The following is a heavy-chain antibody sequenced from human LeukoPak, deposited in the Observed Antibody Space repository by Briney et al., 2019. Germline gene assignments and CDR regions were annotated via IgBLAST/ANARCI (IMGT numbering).Heavy chain of an antibody. CDR1: GGSISSSSYY. CDR2: IYYSGST. J-gene: IGHJ6*03. CDR3: ARSLSSGHYYYMDV. V-gene: IGHV4-39*07. Sequence: MASETLSLTCTVSGGSISSSSYYWGWIRQPPGKGLEWIGSIYYSGSTYYNPSLKSRVTISVDTSKNQFSLKLSSVTAADTAVYYCARSLSSGHYYYMDVWGKGTTVTISS. D-gene: IGHD3-22*01.